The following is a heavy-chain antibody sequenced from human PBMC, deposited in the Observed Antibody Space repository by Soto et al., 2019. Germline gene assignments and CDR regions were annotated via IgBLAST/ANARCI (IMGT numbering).Heavy chain of an antibody. D-gene: IGHD3-10*01. J-gene: IGHJ4*02. V-gene: IGHV3-72*01. CDR3: TVWGSGNDFGAA. CDR2: SKNKADSYTT. CDR1: GFTLSDHY. Sequence: EVQLGESGGGLVQPGGSLRLSCAASGFTLSDHYMDWVRQAPGKGLEWVGRSKNKADSYTTEYAASVKGRFSISRDGSKNSLFLQMNSLKTEDTAVYYCTVWGSGNDFGAAWGQGILVTVST.